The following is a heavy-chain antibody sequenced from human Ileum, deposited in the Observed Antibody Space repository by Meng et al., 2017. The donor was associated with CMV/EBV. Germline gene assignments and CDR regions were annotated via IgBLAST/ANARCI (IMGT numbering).Heavy chain of an antibody. CDR1: EFTFSSFA. CDR3: ARGDFRIVGATFGIDY. CDR2: ISYDGSHN. D-gene: IGHD1-26*01. Sequence: SEFTFSSFAKHGVRQAPGKGLQWVAVISYDGSHNYYADSVQGRFTISRDNSKNTLYLQMNSLRAEDTAVYYCARGDFRIVGATFGIDYWGQGTLVTVSS. J-gene: IGHJ4*02. V-gene: IGHV3-30*04.